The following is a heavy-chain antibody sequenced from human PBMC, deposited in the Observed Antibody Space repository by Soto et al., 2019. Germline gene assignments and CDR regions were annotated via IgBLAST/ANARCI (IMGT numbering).Heavy chain of an antibody. Sequence: QVHLVQPGAEVKKPGASVKVSCKASGYTFSTYGISWVRQAPGQGLEWMGWIRASNGNTNYAQKFQDRVTMTTDTSTNTAYMELRSLRSDDPAVYYCARENSDYVWGSYRSPNWFDPWGQGTLVTVSS. V-gene: IGHV1-18*01. J-gene: IGHJ5*02. CDR1: GYTFSTYG. CDR3: ARENSDYVWGSYRSPNWFDP. CDR2: IRASNGNT. D-gene: IGHD3-16*02.